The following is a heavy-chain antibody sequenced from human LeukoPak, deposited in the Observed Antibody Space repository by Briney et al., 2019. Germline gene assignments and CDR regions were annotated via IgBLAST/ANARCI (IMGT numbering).Heavy chain of an antibody. V-gene: IGHV6-1*01. D-gene: IGHD2-15*01. CDR1: GDSVSSDSAV. Sequence: HSQTLSLTCAISGDSVSSDSAVWNWIRQSPSRGLEWLGRTYYRSKWSNDYAVSVQSRITINPDTSKNQFSLQLNSVTPEDTAMYYCARAGKGSGTFDYWGQGTLVTVS. CDR2: TYYRSKWSN. J-gene: IGHJ4*02. CDR3: ARAGKGSGTFDY.